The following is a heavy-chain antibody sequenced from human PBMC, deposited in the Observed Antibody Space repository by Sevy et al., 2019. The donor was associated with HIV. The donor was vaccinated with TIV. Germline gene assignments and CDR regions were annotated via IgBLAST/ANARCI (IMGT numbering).Heavy chain of an antibody. Sequence: GGSLRLSCAASGFTFSSYSMNWVRQAPGKGLEWVSYISSSSSTIYYARSVKGRFSLSRDNAKNSLYLQMNSLRDEDTAVYYCARDLLRGNSYVSAFDIWGQGTMVTVSS. CDR2: ISSSSSTI. CDR1: GFTFSSYS. V-gene: IGHV3-48*02. D-gene: IGHD2-21*02. CDR3: ARDLLRGNSYVSAFDI. J-gene: IGHJ3*02.